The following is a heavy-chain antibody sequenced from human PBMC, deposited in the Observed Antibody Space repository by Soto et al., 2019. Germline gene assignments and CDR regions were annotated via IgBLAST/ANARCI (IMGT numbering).Heavy chain of an antibody. CDR3: ARGNGSGSFLIDY. CDR1: GFIFSNYA. CDR2: IWSDGSYE. D-gene: IGHD3-10*01. J-gene: IGHJ4*02. Sequence: QVQLVESGGGVVQPGRSLRLSCAASGFIFSNYAMHWVRQDPGQGLEWVALIWSDGSYENYAESVKGRFTNSRDNSKNTLYVQMNSLRLEDTAVYFFARGNGSGSFLIDYWGQGTLVTVSS. V-gene: IGHV3-33*01.